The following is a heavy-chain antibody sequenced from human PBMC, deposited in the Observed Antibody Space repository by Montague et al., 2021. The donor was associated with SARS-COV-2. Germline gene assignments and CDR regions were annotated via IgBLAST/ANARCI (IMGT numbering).Heavy chain of an antibody. CDR3: VRADRRDPDTPHLYYYKGMDL. CDR2: IYYSGRS. Sequence: SETLSLTCTVSGASISSGDYYWSWIRQPAGKGLEWIGYIYYSGRSSYNSSLKSRVTISVDTSKNQVSLNLRSVTAADTAVYFCVRADRRDPDTPHLYYYKGMDLWGQGTTVTVSS. D-gene: IGHD2-15*01. CDR1: GASISSGDYY. J-gene: IGHJ6*02. V-gene: IGHV4-61*10.